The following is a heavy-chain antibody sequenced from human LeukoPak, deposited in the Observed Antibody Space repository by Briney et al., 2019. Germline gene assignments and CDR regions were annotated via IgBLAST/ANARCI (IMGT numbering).Heavy chain of an antibody. V-gene: IGHV1-2*02. D-gene: IGHD6-13*01. CDR3: ARESKGSSWSRGRLDP. CDR2: INPNSGGT. J-gene: IGHJ5*02. Sequence: ASVKVSCKASGYTFTGYYMHWVRQAPGQGLEWMGWINPNSGGTNYAQKFQGRVTMTRDTSISTAYMELSRLRSDDTAVYYCARESKGSSWSRGRLDPWGQGTLVTVSS. CDR1: GYTFTGYY.